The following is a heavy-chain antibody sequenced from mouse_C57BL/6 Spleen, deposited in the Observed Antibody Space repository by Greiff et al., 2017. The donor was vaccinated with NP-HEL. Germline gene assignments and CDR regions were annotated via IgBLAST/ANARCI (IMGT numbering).Heavy chain of an antibody. CDR2: IWSGGST. J-gene: IGHJ2*01. CDR3: ARSYDYDFDY. D-gene: IGHD2-4*01. CDR1: GFSLTSYG. Sequence: VQLQQSGPGLVQPSQCLSITCTVSGFSLTSYGVHWVRQSPGKGLEWLGVIWSGGSTDYNAAFISRLSISKDNSTSQVFFNMNSLQADDTAIYYCARSYDYDFDYWGQGTTLTVSS. V-gene: IGHV2-2*01.